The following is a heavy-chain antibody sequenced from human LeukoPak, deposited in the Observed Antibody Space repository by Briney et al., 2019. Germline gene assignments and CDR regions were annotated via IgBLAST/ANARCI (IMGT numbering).Heavy chain of an antibody. D-gene: IGHD6-13*01. CDR1: GFTFSNYA. CDR3: ARDLSSSWYYIDV. J-gene: IGHJ6*03. V-gene: IGHV3-30*04. Sequence: QAGGSLRLSCAVSGFTFSNYAMHWVRQAPGKGLEWVTVISYNGSNKSYADSVKGRFTISRDNSKNTLYLQMNSLRAEDTAVYYCARDLSSSWYYIDVWGKGPRSPSP. CDR2: ISYNGSNK.